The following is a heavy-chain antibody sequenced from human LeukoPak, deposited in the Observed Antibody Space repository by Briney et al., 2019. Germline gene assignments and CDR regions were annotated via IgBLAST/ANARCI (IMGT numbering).Heavy chain of an antibody. Sequence: SETLSLTCTVSGGSISSSSYYWGWIRQPPGKGLEWIGSIYYSGSTYYNPSLKSRVTISVDTSKNQFSLKLSSVTAADTAVYYCARLNHQQQLADYWGQGTLVTVSS. D-gene: IGHD6-13*01. J-gene: IGHJ4*02. CDR3: ARLNHQQQLADY. CDR2: IYYSGST. V-gene: IGHV4-39*01. CDR1: GGSISSSSYY.